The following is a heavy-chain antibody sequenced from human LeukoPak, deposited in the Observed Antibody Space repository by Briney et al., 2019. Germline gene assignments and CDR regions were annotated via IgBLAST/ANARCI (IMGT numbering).Heavy chain of an antibody. V-gene: IGHV3-30*18. CDR1: RFTFSNYG. Sequence: GGSLRLSCSACRFTFSNYGIHWVRQAPGKGLEWLAVISYDATYEYYTDSVKGRLTISRDNSNNTLYLQMNSLRAEDTAVYYCAKDQDVAAAGTWGSIDYWGPGTLVTVSS. D-gene: IGHD6-13*01. J-gene: IGHJ4*02. CDR3: AKDQDVAAAGTWGSIDY. CDR2: ISYDATYE.